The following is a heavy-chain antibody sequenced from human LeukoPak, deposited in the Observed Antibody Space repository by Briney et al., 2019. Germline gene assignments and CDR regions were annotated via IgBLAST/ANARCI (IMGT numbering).Heavy chain of an antibody. J-gene: IGHJ4*02. CDR1: GFTFSSYG. V-gene: IGHV3-30*02. D-gene: IGHD3-22*01. CDR3: AKGNGYYYDSSGYRY. CDR2: IRYDGSNK. Sequence: PGGSLRLSCATSGFTFSSYGMHWIRQAPGKGLEWVAFIRYDGSNKYYADSVKGRFTISRDNSKNTLYLQMNSLRAEDTAVYYCAKGNGYYYDSSGYRYWGQGTLVTVSS.